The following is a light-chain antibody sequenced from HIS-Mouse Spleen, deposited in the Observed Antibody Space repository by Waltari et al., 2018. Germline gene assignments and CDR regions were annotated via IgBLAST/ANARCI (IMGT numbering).Light chain of an antibody. V-gene: IGLV1-47*01. CDR1: SSNIGSNY. CDR2: RNN. J-gene: IGLJ3*02. Sequence: QSVLTQPPSASGTPGQRVTISCSGSSSNIGSNYVYWYQQLPGTAPKLLIYRNNQRPSGFHDRFSGSKSGTSASLASSGLRSEDEADYYCAAWDDSLSGPWVFGGGAKLTVL. CDR3: AAWDDSLSGPWV.